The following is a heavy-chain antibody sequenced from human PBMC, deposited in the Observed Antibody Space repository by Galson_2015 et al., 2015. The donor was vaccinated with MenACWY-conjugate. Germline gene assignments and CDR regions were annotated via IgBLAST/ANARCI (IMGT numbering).Heavy chain of an antibody. CDR3: AKEPFGSGPFDI. J-gene: IGHJ3*02. CDR2: ISDDGSKK. CDR1: GFTFSSFG. V-gene: IGHV3-30*18. Sequence: SLRLSCAASGFTFSSFGMHWVRQAPGKRPEWVAAISDDGSKKFYADSLKGRITISRDNSKNTLYLQVDSLRPEDTALYYCAKEPFGSGPFDIWGRGTMVTVSS. D-gene: IGHD3-10*01.